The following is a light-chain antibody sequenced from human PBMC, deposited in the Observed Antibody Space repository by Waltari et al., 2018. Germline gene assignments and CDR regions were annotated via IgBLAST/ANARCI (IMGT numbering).Light chain of an antibody. V-gene: IGKV1-5*03. J-gene: IGKJ2*01. CDR1: QSISSW. CDR3: QQYNSYPYT. CDR2: KAS. Sequence: DIQMTQSPSTLSPSVEDRVTITCRASQSISSWLAWYQQKPGKAPKLLIYKASSLESGVPSRFSGSGSGTEFTLTISSLQPDDFATYYCQQYNSYPYTFGQGTKLEIK.